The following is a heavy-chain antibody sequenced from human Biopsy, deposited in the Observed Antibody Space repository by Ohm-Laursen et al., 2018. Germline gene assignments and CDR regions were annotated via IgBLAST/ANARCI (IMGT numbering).Heavy chain of an antibody. CDR2: IYYSGST. J-gene: IGHJ6*02. V-gene: IGHV4-59*01. CDR1: GGSISSDY. D-gene: IGHD2/OR15-2a*01. Sequence: PGTLSLTCTVSGGSISSDYWSWIRQTPGKGLEWIGYIYYSGSTNYNPSLKSRVTISVDTSKNQFSLRLNSVTAADTAVYYYARATNSTGWPYYYFYGMDVWGQGATVTVSS. CDR3: ARATNSTGWPYYYFYGMDV.